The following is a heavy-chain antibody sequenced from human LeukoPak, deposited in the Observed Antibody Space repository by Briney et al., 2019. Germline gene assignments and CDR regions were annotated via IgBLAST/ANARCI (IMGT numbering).Heavy chain of an antibody. CDR1: GFTFSSYS. J-gene: IGHJ4*02. CDR3: ARGGDYGDYDSY. D-gene: IGHD4-17*01. Sequence: PGGSLRLSCAASGFTFSSYSMNWVRQAPRKGLEWVSSISSSSSYIYYADSVKGRFTISRDNAKNSLYLQMNSLRAEDTAVYYCARGGDYGDYDSYWGQGTLVTVSS. V-gene: IGHV3-21*01. CDR2: ISSSSSYI.